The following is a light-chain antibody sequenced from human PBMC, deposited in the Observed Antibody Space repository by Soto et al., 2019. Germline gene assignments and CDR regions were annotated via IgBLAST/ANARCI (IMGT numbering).Light chain of an antibody. CDR3: QVWDSSSDHPWV. J-gene: IGLJ3*02. CDR1: NIGSKS. CDR2: DDT. Sequence: SYELTQPPSVSVAPGQTARITCGRDNIGSKSVHWYQQKPGQAPVLVVYDDTDRPSGIPERFSGSNSGSTATLTIRRVEAGDYEADYFCQVWDSSSDHPWVFGGGTKLTVL. V-gene: IGLV3-21*02.